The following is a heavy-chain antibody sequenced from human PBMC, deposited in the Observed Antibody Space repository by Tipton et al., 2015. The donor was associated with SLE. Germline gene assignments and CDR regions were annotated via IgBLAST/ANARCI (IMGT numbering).Heavy chain of an antibody. V-gene: IGHV4-34*01. CDR2: INHSGST. D-gene: IGHD2-2*01. J-gene: IGHJ4*02. Sequence: TLSLTCAVYGGSFSGYYWSWIRQPPGKGLEWIGEINHSGSTNYNPSLKSRLTISVDTSKNQFSLKLSSVTAADTAVYYCSCSSTSCNWGQGTLVTVAS. CDR3: SCSSTSCN. CDR1: GGSFSGYY.